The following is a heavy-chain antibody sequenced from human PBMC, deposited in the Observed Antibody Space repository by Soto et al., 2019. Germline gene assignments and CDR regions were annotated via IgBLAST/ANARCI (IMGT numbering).Heavy chain of an antibody. V-gene: IGHV3-23*01. CDR3: AKELDFWNGYIDY. D-gene: IGHD3-3*01. J-gene: IGHJ4*02. CDR2: ISGSGGGT. CDR1: GFTFSSSA. Sequence: EVQLLESGGGLVQPGGSLRLSCAASGFTFSSSAMSWVRQAPGQGLEWVSAISGSGGGTYYADSVKGRFTISRDNSKNTLYLQMNRLRVEDPAVYYCAKELDFWNGYIDYWGQGTLVSVSS.